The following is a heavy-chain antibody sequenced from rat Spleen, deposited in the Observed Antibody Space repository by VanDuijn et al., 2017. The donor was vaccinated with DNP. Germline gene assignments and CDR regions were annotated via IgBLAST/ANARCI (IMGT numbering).Heavy chain of an antibody. CDR1: GYSITNHY. CDR3: ARGNDDYYPNWYFDF. J-gene: IGHJ1*01. V-gene: IGHV3-1*01. D-gene: IGHD1-12*03. CDR2: ISYSGTT. Sequence: EVQLQESGPGLVKPSQSLSLTCSVTGYSITNHYWGWIRKLPGNRMEYIGHISYSGTTNYSPSLKSRISITRDTSKNQFFLHLNSVTTEDTATYYCARGNDDYYPNWYFDFWGPGTMVTVSS.